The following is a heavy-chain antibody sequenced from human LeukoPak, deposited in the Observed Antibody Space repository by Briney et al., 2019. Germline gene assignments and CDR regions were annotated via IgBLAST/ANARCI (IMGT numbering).Heavy chain of an antibody. V-gene: IGHV3-7*01. Sequence: GGSLRLSCAVSGFTFSSYWMSWIRQAPGKGLAWVANIKQDGSAKYYMDSVKGRFTISRDNAKNSLYLQMNSLGAEDTAVYYCARVNPLMAPGAFDIRGQGTMVAVS. J-gene: IGHJ3*02. CDR1: GFTFSSYW. D-gene: IGHD2-8*01. CDR3: ARVNPLMAPGAFDI. CDR2: IKQDGSAK.